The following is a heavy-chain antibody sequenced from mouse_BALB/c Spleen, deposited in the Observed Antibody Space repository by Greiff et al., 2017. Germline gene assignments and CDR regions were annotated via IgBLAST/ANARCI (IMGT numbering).Heavy chain of an antibody. V-gene: IGHV2-9*02. J-gene: IGHJ4*01. CDR1: GFSLTSYG. Sequence: VKLQESGPGLVAPSQSLSITCTVSGFSLTSYGVHWVRQPPGKGLEWLGVIWAGGSTNYNSALMSRLSISKDNSKSQVFLKMNSLQTDDTAMYYCARDPYDGYYVGYAMDYWGQGTSVTVSS. CDR3: ARDPYDGYYVGYAMDY. D-gene: IGHD2-3*01. CDR2: IWAGGST.